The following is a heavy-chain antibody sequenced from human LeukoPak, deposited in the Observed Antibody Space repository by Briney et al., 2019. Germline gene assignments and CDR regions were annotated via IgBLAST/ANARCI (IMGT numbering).Heavy chain of an antibody. CDR3: ARGYYGSGSYCNWFDP. Sequence: ASVKVSCKASGYTFTSYDINWVRQATGQGLEWMGWMNPNSGNTGYAQKFQGRVTMTRNTSISTAYMELSSLRSEDTAVYYCARGYYGSGSYCNWFDPWGQGTLVTVSS. J-gene: IGHJ5*02. V-gene: IGHV1-8*01. D-gene: IGHD3-10*01. CDR2: MNPNSGNT. CDR1: GYTFTSYD.